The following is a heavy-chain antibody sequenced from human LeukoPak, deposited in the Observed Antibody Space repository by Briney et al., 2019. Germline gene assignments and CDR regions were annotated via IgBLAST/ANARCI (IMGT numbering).Heavy chain of an antibody. J-gene: IGHJ4*02. Sequence: GASVKVSCKASGGTFSSYAISWVRQAPGQGLEWMGGIIPIFGTANYAQKFQGRVTITADESTSTAYMELSSLRSEDTAVYYCELLVTTSGLPDYWGQGTLVTVSS. D-gene: IGHD4-17*01. V-gene: IGHV1-69*01. CDR2: IIPIFGTA. CDR3: ELLVTTSGLPDY. CDR1: GGTFSSYA.